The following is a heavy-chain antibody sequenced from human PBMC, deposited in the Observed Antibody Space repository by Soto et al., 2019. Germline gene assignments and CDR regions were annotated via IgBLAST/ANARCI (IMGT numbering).Heavy chain of an antibody. V-gene: IGHV3-15*07. Sequence: PGGSLRLSCAAPVFSFSYAWMNWVRQAPGKWLEWFARIKIKSYGGTTDYSAPVXXRFTISRYDSKXTLYLXNNSLISEEXAVYYCTTLTMIVLHLDYWGPGTLVTVXX. J-gene: IGHJ4*02. CDR2: IKIKSYGGTT. CDR3: TTLTMIVLHLDY. D-gene: IGHD3-22*01. CDR1: VFSFSYAW.